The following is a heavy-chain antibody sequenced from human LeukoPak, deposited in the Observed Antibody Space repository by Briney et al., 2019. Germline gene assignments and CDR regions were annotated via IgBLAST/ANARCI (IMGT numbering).Heavy chain of an antibody. CDR3: AKGSTAAHDAKTTLDY. D-gene: IGHD6-13*01. CDR2: INGSGGST. Sequence: GGSLRLSCAASGFTLRSYAMSWVRQAPGKGLEWVSAINGSGGSTYYADSVRGRFTISRDNSKNTLYVQMNSLRVEDTAVYYCAKGSTAAHDAKTTLDYWGQGTLVTVSS. V-gene: IGHV3-23*01. J-gene: IGHJ4*02. CDR1: GFTLRSYA.